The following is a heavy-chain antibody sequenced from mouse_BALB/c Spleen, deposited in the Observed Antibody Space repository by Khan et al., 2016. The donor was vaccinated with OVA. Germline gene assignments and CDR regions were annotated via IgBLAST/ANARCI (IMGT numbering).Heavy chain of an antibody. CDR1: GFTFSTYG. Sequence: MQLEESGGDLVKPGGSLRLSCAASGFTFSTYGMSWVRQPPDKRLAWVATINSDGDYTYYPDTVKGRFTISRNNAENHLYLQMSSLKSEDTAIYYCASHLTGSFAYWGQGTLVTVSA. D-gene: IGHD4-1*01. CDR3: ASHLTGSFAY. J-gene: IGHJ3*01. CDR2: INSDGDYT. V-gene: IGHV5-6*01.